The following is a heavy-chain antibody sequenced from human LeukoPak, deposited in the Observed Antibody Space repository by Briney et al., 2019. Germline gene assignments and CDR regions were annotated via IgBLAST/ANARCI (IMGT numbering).Heavy chain of an antibody. D-gene: IGHD6-19*01. CDR1: GGTFSSYA. Sequence: SVKVSCKASGGTFSSYAISWVRQAPGQGLEWMGRIIPIFGTANYAQKFQGRVTITTDESTSTAYMELSSLRSEGTAVYYCARHPLPDIAVAGTARFDPWGQGTLVTVSS. J-gene: IGHJ5*02. CDR2: IIPIFGTA. V-gene: IGHV1-69*05. CDR3: ARHPLPDIAVAGTARFDP.